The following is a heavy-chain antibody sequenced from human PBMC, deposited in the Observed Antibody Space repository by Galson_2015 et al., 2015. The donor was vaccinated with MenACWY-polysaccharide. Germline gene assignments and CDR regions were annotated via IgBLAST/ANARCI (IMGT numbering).Heavy chain of an antibody. Sequence: CAASGFTFSSDDMHWVRQPTGKGLEWVSAIGTAGDTHYSDSVKGRFTISRENAKNSLYLQMNSLRAGDTAVYYCARVRWHSYGSGRPYYYGMDVWGQGTTVTVSS. CDR3: ARVRWHSYGSGRPYYYGMDV. CDR1: GFTFSSDD. D-gene: IGHD3-10*01. V-gene: IGHV3-13*01. J-gene: IGHJ6*02. CDR2: IGTAGDT.